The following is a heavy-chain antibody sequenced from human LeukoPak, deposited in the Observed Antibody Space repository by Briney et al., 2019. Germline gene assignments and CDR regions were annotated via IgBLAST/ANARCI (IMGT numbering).Heavy chain of an antibody. Sequence: PGGSLRLSCAASGFTVSSNYMSWVRQAPGKGLEWVSVIYSGGGTYYADSVKGRFTISRDNSKSTLYLQMNSLRAEDTAVYYCARDPRYSNYGGDAFDIWGQGTMVTVSS. V-gene: IGHV3-66*01. CDR1: GFTVSSNY. CDR2: IYSGGGT. CDR3: ARDPRYSNYGGDAFDI. D-gene: IGHD4-11*01. J-gene: IGHJ3*02.